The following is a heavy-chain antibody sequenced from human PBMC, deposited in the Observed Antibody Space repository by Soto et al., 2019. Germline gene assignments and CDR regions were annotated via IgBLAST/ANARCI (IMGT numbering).Heavy chain of an antibody. V-gene: IGHV3-21*01. Sequence: EVQLVESGGGLVKPGGSLRLSCAASGFTFSSYSMNWVRQAPGKGLEWVSSISSSSSYIYYADSVKGRFTISRDNAKNSLYLQMNSLRAEDTAVYYCARLGAFWSGYYAGWFDPWGQGTLVTVSS. J-gene: IGHJ5*02. CDR2: ISSSSSYI. CDR1: GFTFSSYS. CDR3: ARLGAFWSGYYAGWFDP. D-gene: IGHD3-3*01.